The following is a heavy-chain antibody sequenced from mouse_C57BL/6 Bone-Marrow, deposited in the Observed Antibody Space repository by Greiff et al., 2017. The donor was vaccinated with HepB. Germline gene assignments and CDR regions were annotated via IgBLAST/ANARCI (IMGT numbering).Heavy chain of an antibody. J-gene: IGHJ1*03. Sequence: EVKLMESGGGLVQPGESPKLSCESNEYEFPSHDMSWVRKTPEKRLELVAAINSDGGSTYYPDTMERRFIISRDNTKKTLYLQMSSLRSEDTALYYCASPIYYYGSSYSYWYFDVWGTGTTVTVSS. CDR2: INSDGGST. V-gene: IGHV5-2*01. CDR1: EYEFPSHD. CDR3: ASPIYYYGSSYSYWYFDV. D-gene: IGHD1-1*01.